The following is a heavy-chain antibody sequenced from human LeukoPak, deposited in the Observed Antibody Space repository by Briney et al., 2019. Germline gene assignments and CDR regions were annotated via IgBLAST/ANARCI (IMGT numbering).Heavy chain of an antibody. CDR3: ARVHSYRALYYYYMDV. CDR1: GFTFSSYG. Sequence: GRSLRLSCAASGFTFSSYGMSWVRQAPGKGLEWVSAISGSGGSTYYADSVKGRFTISRDNSKNTLYLQMNSLRAEDTAVYYCARVHSYRALYYYYMDVWGKGTTVTISS. CDR2: ISGSGGST. D-gene: IGHD5-18*01. V-gene: IGHV3-23*01. J-gene: IGHJ6*03.